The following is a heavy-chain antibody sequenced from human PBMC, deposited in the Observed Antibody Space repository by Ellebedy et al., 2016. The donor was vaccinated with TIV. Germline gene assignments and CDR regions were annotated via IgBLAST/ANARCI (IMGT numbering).Heavy chain of an antibody. CDR2: ISWNSGSI. CDR3: AKDLRDSIVGAIDY. CDR1: GFTFDDYA. J-gene: IGHJ4*02. D-gene: IGHD1-26*01. V-gene: IGHV3-9*01. Sequence: SLKISCAASGFTFDDYAMHWVRQAPGKGLEWVSGISWNSGSIGYADSVKGRFTISIDNAKNSLYLQMNSLRAEDTALYYCAKDLRDSIVGAIDYWGQGTLVTVSS.